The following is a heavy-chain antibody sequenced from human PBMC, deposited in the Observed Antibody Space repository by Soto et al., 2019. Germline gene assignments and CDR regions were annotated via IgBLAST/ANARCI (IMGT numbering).Heavy chain of an antibody. Sequence: QITLKESGPTLVKPTQTLTLTCTFSGFSLTTRGVGVGWIRQPPGKALEWLALIYWDDDEGYSPSLKSRLTITKDTSKIQVVLTRTNMDPVDTATYYCAHRPRGFSYYFDYWGQGTLVTVSS. J-gene: IGHJ4*02. V-gene: IGHV2-5*02. CDR1: GFSLTTRGVG. CDR3: AHRPRGFSYYFDY. CDR2: IYWDDDE. D-gene: IGHD3-10*01.